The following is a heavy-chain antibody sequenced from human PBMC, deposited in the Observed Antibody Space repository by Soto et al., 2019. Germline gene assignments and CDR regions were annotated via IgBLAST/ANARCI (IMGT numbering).Heavy chain of an antibody. CDR3: ASIADYGRNSNYDY. CDR2: IIPIFGTA. J-gene: IGHJ4*02. Sequence: GASGKVCWKASGGTFSSYGISWGRQAPGQGLEWMGGIIPIFGTANYAQKFQGRVTITADESTSTAYMELSSLRSEDTAVYYCASIADYGRNSNYDYWGQGTLVTVSS. D-gene: IGHD4-17*01. CDR1: GGTFSSYG. V-gene: IGHV1-69*13.